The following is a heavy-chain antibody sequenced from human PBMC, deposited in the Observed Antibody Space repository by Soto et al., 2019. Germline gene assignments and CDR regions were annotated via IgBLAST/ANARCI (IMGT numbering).Heavy chain of an antibody. CDR2: ISYDGSVK. CDR1: GFTFSSYG. CDR3: AKDTLDHTGYDLAADY. J-gene: IGHJ4*02. V-gene: IGHV3-30*18. D-gene: IGHD5-12*01. Sequence: QVQLVESGGGVVQPGRSLRLSCAASGFTFSSYGMHWVRQAPGKGLEWVALISYDGSVKYYADSVKGRFTISRDNSKNMLSLQMNSLRAEDTALYYCAKDTLDHTGYDLAADYWGQGALVTVSS.